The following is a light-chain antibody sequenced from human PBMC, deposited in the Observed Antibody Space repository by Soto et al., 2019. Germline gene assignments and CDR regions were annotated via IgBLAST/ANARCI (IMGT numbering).Light chain of an antibody. Sequence: SSELTQPPSVSVSPGQTASITCSGDKLGDKYACWYQQKPGQSPVLVIYQDSKRPSGIPERFSGSNSGNTATLTISGTQAMDEADYYCQAWDSSKEVFGTGTKLTVL. CDR3: QAWDSSKEV. CDR1: KLGDKY. V-gene: IGLV3-1*01. CDR2: QDS. J-gene: IGLJ1*01.